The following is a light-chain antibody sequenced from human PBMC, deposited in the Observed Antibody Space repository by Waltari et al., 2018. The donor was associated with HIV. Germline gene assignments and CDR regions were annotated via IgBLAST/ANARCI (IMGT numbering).Light chain of an antibody. CDR1: GGLSSYA. CDR3: QTWDTGPV. CDR2: LKSDGSH. Sequence: QLVLTQSPSASAFLGASVKITCTLNGGLSSYAIAWHQHQPEKCPRYLMKLKSDGSHNREDEIPDRFSASNSGADHHLTISSLQSEDEGYYYCQTWDTGPVFGGGTKLTVL. J-gene: IGLJ3*02. V-gene: IGLV4-69*01.